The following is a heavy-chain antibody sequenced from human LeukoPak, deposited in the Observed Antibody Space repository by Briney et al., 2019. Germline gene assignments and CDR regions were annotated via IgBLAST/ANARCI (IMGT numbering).Heavy chain of an antibody. Sequence: SETLSLTCTVSGGSIRSYYWSWIRQPPGKGLEWIGYIYYSGSTNYNPSLKSRVTISVDTSKNQFSLKLSSVTAADTAVYYCASGAYSYYYMDVWGKGTTVTISS. CDR1: GGSIRSYY. CDR2: IYYSGST. D-gene: IGHD1-26*01. CDR3: ASGAYSYYYMDV. V-gene: IGHV4-59*01. J-gene: IGHJ6*03.